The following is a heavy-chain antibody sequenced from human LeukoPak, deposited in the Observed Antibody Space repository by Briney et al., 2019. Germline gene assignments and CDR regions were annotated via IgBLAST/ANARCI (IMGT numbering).Heavy chain of an antibody. J-gene: IGHJ4*02. CDR3: ARRDGD. Sequence: SETLSLTCTVSGGSITGNYWSWSRQPPGKGLEWIGYIYNSETTNYNPSLKSRVTISIDTSKNQFSLKLSSVTAADTAVYYCARRDGDWGQGILVTVSS. CDR1: GGSITGNY. CDR2: IYNSETT. D-gene: IGHD4-17*01. V-gene: IGHV4-59*08.